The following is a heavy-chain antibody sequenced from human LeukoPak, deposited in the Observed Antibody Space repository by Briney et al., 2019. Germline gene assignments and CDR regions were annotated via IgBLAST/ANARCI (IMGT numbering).Heavy chain of an antibody. CDR1: GFTFSDYD. Sequence: GSLRLSCAASGFTFSDYDMSWIRQAPGKGLEWVSYISSSGSTIYYADSVKGRFTISRDNAKNSLYLQMNSLRAEDTAVYYCARALWEGVYYYYGMDVWGQGTTVTVSS. D-gene: IGHD1-26*01. J-gene: IGHJ6*02. CDR3: ARALWEGVYYYYGMDV. CDR2: ISSSGSTI. V-gene: IGHV3-11*01.